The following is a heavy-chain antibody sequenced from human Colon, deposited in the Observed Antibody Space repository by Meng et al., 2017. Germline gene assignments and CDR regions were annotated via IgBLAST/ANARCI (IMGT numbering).Heavy chain of an antibody. CDR2: IHSSAGT. D-gene: IGHD3-3*01. Sequence: VQLVGAGGCVVQPWGSLSLAFAVSGFSVSSDFMIWVRPAPGKGLEWVSMIHSSAGTFFADSVKGRFTVSTDNSKNTLYLQMNSLRTEDTAVYHCANRFVWGLGTLVTVSS. V-gene: IGHV3-66*02. CDR1: GFSVSSDF. CDR3: ANRFV. J-gene: IGHJ4*02.